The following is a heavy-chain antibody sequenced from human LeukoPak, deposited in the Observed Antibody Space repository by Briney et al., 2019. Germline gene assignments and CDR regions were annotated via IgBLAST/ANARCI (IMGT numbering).Heavy chain of an antibody. J-gene: IGHJ4*02. CDR2: INPSGGST. CDR3: ARDRAHYYDSSGYFNLVY. D-gene: IGHD3-22*01. V-gene: IGHV1-46*01. Sequence: ASVKVSCKASGYTFTSYYMHWVRQAPGQGLEWMGIINPSGGSTSYAQKFQGRVTMTRDTSTSTVYMELSSLRSEDTAVYYCARDRAHYYDSSGYFNLVYWGQGTLVTVSS. CDR1: GYTFTSYY.